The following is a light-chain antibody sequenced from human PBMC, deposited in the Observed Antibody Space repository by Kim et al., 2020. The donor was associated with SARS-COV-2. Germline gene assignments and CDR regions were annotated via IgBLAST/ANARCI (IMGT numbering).Light chain of an antibody. V-gene: IGLV3-9*01. J-gene: IGLJ3*02. Sequence: SYELTQPLSVSVALGQTARITCGGNNIGSKNVHWYQQKPGQAPVLVIYRDSNRPSGIPERFSGSNSGNTATLTISRAQGGDEADYYCQVWDSRRVFGGGTQLTVL. CDR3: QVWDSRRV. CDR2: RDS. CDR1: NIGSKN.